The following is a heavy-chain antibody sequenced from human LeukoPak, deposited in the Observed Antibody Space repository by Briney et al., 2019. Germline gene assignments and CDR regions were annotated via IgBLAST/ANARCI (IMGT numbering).Heavy chain of an antibody. D-gene: IGHD3-16*01. CDR2: IGGSGGDI. V-gene: IGHV3-23*01. Sequence: PGGSLRLSCAASGFTFSTYTMYWVRQPPGKGLEWVSIIGGSGGDIHYADSVKGRFTIFRDNSKDILYLYMSSLRAEDTAMYYCANHPGGSFDYWGQGTLVAVSS. CDR1: GFTFSTYT. J-gene: IGHJ4*02. CDR3: ANHPGGSFDY.